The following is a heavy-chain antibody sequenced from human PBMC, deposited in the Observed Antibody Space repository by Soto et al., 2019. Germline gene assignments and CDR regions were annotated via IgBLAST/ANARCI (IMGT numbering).Heavy chain of an antibody. CDR1: GGSISSYY. CDR2: VHHSWGS. J-gene: IGHJ6*01. Sequence: QVQLQESGPGLVKPSETLSLSCTVSGGSISSYYWSWIRQPPGKGMEWIGYVHHSWGSTYNPSLQGRVARSLDTSKSQFSLKLTSVTATATAVYYCARQGCGALHGLVDVWGQGTTVTVSS. CDR3: ARQGCGALHGLVDV. D-gene: IGHD1-26*01. V-gene: IGHV4-59*08.